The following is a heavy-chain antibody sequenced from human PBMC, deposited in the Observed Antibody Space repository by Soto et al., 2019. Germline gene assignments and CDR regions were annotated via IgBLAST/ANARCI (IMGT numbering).Heavy chain of an antibody. J-gene: IGHJ6*02. CDR3: AASCVACGGFNYYGMDV. CDR2: IYYSVNT. Sequence: QVQLQESGPGLVKPSQTLSLTCTVSGGSISSGGYYWSWIRQHPGKGLEWIGYIYYSVNTYYNPSLKSRVTISVDTSKNQFSLKLSSVTAADTAVYYCAASCVACGGFNYYGMDVWGQGTTVTVSS. D-gene: IGHD5-12*01. V-gene: IGHV4-31*03. CDR1: GGSISSGGYY.